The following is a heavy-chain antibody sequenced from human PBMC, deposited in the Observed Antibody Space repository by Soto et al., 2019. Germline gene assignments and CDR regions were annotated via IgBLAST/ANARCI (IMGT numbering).Heavy chain of an antibody. V-gene: IGHV3-33*01. CDR2: MWYDGNYK. D-gene: IGHD3-16*01. CDR1: GFTFNNYA. Sequence: QVQLVESGGGVVQPGKSLRLSCAASGFTFNNYAMHWVRQAPGKGLEWVAVMWYDGNYKYADSVKGRFTISRDNSKNTLYLRMNSLRAEDTAVYYSTRGWGPPDYWGQGTLVSVSS. J-gene: IGHJ4*02. CDR3: TRGWGPPDY.